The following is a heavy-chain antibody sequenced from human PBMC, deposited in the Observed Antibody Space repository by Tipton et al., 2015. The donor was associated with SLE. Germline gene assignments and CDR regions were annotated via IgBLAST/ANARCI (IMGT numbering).Heavy chain of an antibody. J-gene: IGHJ2*01. CDR3: AREFLNPVTTVHYYFDL. Sequence: TLSLTCTVSGGSISSYYWSWIRQPAGGGLEWIGRIYTNENTNYNPSLKSRVTMSVDTSKNHSSLKLLSVTAADTAVYYCAREFLNPVTTVHYYFDLWGRGTLVTVSS. CDR2: IYTNENT. D-gene: IGHD4-11*01. V-gene: IGHV4-4*07. CDR1: GGSISSYY.